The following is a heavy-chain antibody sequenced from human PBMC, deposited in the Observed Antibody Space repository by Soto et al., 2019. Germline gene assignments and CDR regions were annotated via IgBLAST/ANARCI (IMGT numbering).Heavy chain of an antibody. J-gene: IGHJ4*02. D-gene: IGHD5-18*01. Sequence: QEQLVESGGGVVQPGRSLRLSCAASGFTFSSYGMHWVRQAPGKRLEWVAVISYDGSNKYYVDSVKGRFTISRDNSKNTLYLQMNSLRAEDTAVYYCAKGSTAMTYFDYWGQGTLVTVSS. CDR2: ISYDGSNK. CDR1: GFTFSSYG. V-gene: IGHV3-30*18. CDR3: AKGSTAMTYFDY.